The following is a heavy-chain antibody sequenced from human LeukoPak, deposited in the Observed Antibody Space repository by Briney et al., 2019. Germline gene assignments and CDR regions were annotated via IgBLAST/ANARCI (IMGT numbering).Heavy chain of an antibody. CDR2: IIPIFGIA. CDR1: GGTFSSYA. Sequence: SVKVSCKASGGTFSSYAISWVRQAPGQGLEWMGRIIPIFGIANYAQKFQGGVAITADKSTSTAYMELSSLRSEDTAVYYCAREGGILTGYYYYFDYWGQGTLVTVSS. D-gene: IGHD3-9*01. CDR3: AREGGILTGYYYYFDY. J-gene: IGHJ4*02. V-gene: IGHV1-69*04.